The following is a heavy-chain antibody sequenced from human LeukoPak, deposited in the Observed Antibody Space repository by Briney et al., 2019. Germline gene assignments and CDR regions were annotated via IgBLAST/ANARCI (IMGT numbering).Heavy chain of an antibody. CDR2: IHYSGST. V-gene: IGHV4-61*01. J-gene: IGHJ4*02. D-gene: IGHD3-22*01. Sequence: PSETLSLTCTVSGGSVSSGSYYWSWIRQPPGKGLEWIVYIHYSGSTNYNPSLKSRVTILVDTSKSPFSLKLTSVTAADTAVYSCAGSDYCDSSGYSFDYWGQGTLVIVSS. CDR3: AGSDYCDSSGYSFDY. CDR1: GGSVSSGSYY.